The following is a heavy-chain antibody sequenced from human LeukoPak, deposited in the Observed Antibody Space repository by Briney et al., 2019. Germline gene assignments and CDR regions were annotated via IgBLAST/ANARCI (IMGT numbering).Heavy chain of an antibody. D-gene: IGHD6-6*01. CDR1: GFTFSDHY. V-gene: IGHV3-7*01. CDR3: ARESFAARWD. CDR2: IKQDGSQK. J-gene: IGHJ4*02. Sequence: GGSLRLSCAASGFTFSDHYLDWVRQAPGKGLEWVANIKQDGSQKSYVDSVKGRFTISRDNANNLLYLQMNSLRAEDTAVYYCARESFAARWDWGQGTPVTVSS.